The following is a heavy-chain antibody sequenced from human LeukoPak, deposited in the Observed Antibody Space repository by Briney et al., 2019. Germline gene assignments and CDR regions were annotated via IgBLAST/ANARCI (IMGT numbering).Heavy chain of an antibody. V-gene: IGHV3-21*01. CDR3: AREVGSAYFWYFDL. Sequence: GGSLRLSCAASGFTFSNAWMSWVRQAPGKGLEWVSSISSSSSYIYYADSVKGRFTISRDNAKNSLYLQMNSLRAEDTAVYYCAREVGSAYFWYFDLWGRGTLVTVSS. J-gene: IGHJ2*01. CDR2: ISSSSSYI. D-gene: IGHD2/OR15-2a*01. CDR1: GFTFSNAW.